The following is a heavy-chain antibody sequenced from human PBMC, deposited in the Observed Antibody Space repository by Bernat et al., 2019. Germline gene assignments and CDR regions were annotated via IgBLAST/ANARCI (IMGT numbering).Heavy chain of an antibody. D-gene: IGHD5-24*01. J-gene: IGHJ4*02. Sequence: QVQLVQSGAEVKKPGSSVKVSCKASGGTFSSYAISWVRQAPGQGLEWMGRIIPILGIANYAQKFQGRVTITADKSTSTAYMELSSLRSEDTAVYYFARDRTYMATIDFDYWGQGTLVTVSS. CDR1: GGTFSSYA. V-gene: IGHV1-69*04. CDR2: IIPILGIA. CDR3: ARDRTYMATIDFDY.